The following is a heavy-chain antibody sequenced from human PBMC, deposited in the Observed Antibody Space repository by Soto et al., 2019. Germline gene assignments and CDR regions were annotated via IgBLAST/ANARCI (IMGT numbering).Heavy chain of an antibody. V-gene: IGHV4-59*12. CDR1: GASIGSSY. J-gene: IGHJ6*03. Sequence: SLTCTVSGASIGSSYWSWIRQPPGKGLEWIGYIFYSGSTNYNPSLKSRVTISVDTSKNQFSLNLSSVTAADTAVYYCARSRAYIAAGTTTISDYYYYYMDVWGKGTTVTVSS. D-gene: IGHD6-13*01. CDR2: IFYSGST. CDR3: ARSRAYIAAGTTTISDYYYYYMDV.